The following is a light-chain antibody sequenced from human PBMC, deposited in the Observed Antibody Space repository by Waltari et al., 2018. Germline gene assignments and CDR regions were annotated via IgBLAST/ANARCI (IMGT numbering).Light chain of an antibody. CDR3: QQYTDWPLT. V-gene: IGKV3-15*01. Sequence: EIVLTQSPATLSLSPGERATLSCRASQSVSSNLAWYQQKPGQAPRLLIYGASSRATGIPDRLSGSGSGTDFTLTISSLDLDDFAVYYCQQYTDWPLTFGGGTKVEIK. CDR1: QSVSSN. J-gene: IGKJ4*01. CDR2: GAS.